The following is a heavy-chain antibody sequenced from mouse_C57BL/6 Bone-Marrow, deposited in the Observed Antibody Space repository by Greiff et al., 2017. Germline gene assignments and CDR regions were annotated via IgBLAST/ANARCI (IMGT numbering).Heavy chain of an antibody. CDR3: ARHEEGLGTGTSWYFDV. CDR1: GYTFTEYT. V-gene: IGHV1-62-2*01. CDR2: FYPGSGII. D-gene: IGHD4-1*01. J-gene: IGHJ1*03. Sequence: VQLVESGAELVKPGASVKLSCKASGYTFTEYTIHWVKQRSGQGLEWIGWFYPGSGIIKYNEKFKDKATLTADKSSSTVYMELSRLTSEDSAVYFCARHEEGLGTGTSWYFDVWGTGTTVTVSS.